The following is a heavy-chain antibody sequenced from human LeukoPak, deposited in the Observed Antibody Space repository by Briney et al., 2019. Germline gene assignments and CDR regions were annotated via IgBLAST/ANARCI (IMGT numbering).Heavy chain of an antibody. CDR1: GFTFSNYW. Sequence: GSLRLSCAASGFTFSNYWMTWVRQAPGKGLEWVANIKHDGSEDYYLDSVKGRFTISRDNAKSSMWLQMNSLRDEDTAVYYCARVQVARSYYYYYMDVWGKGTTVTVSS. V-gene: IGHV3-7*01. CDR2: IKHDGSED. CDR3: ARVQVARSYYYYYMDV. J-gene: IGHJ6*03. D-gene: IGHD5-12*01.